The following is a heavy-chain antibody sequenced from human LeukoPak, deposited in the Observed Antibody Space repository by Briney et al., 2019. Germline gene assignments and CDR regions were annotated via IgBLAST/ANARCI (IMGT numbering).Heavy chain of an antibody. CDR3: ARRDFGGDEDV. CDR1: GGSISSYY. Sequence: SSETLSLTCTVSGGSISSYYWSWIRQPPGKGLEWIGQIYPSGDTIYSPSLRSRVTISVDTSKNQFSLKVSSMTASDTAVFYCARRDFGGDEDVWGQGTLVTVSS. D-gene: IGHD5-12*01. CDR2: IYPSGDT. V-gene: IGHV4-4*09. J-gene: IGHJ4*02.